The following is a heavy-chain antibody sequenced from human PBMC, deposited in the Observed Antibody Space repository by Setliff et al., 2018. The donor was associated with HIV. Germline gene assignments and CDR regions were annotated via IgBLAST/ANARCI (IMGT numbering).Heavy chain of an antibody. J-gene: IGHJ5*02. CDR2: INTKTGNP. D-gene: IGHD3-10*01. CDR1: GYTFTSYA. Sequence: ASVKVSCKASGYTFTSYAMNWVRQAPGQGLEWMGMINTKTGNPTYAQGFTGRFVFSLDTSVSTAHLQISSLKAEDTAVYYCARAHLWFGESFPFDPWGQGTLVTVSS. V-gene: IGHV7-4-1*02. CDR3: ARAHLWFGESFPFDP.